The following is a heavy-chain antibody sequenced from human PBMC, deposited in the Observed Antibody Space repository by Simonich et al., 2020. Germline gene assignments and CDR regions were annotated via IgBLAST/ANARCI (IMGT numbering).Heavy chain of an antibody. V-gene: IGHV1-18*01. CDR1: GYTFTSYG. Sequence: QVQLVQSGAELKKPGASVKVSCKASGYTFTSYGISWLRQAPGQGLEWMGLISAYKGNTTYAQKLQGRVTMTTDTSTSTAYMELRSLRSDDTAVYYCARASRGTWWYYYFDYWGQGTLVTVSS. CDR2: ISAYKGNT. D-gene: IGHD2-15*01. J-gene: IGHJ4*02. CDR3: ARASRGTWWYYYFDY.